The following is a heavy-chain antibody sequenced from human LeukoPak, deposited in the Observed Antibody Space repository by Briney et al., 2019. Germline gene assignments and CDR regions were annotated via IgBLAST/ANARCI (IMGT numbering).Heavy chain of an antibody. D-gene: IGHD3-16*02. V-gene: IGHV4-39*01. CDR3: ARGPGDYVWGSYRRFDY. J-gene: IGHJ4*02. CDR2: IYYSGST. Sequence: KPSETLSLTCTVSGGSISSSSYYWGWIRQPPGKGLEWIGSIYYSGSTYYNPSLKSRVTISVDTSKNQFSLKLSSVTAADAAVYYCARGPGDYVWGSYRRFDYWGQGTLVTVSS. CDR1: GGSISSSSYY.